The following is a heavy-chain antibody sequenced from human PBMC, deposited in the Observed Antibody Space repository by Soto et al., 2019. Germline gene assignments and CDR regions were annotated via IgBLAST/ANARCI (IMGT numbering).Heavy chain of an antibody. Sequence: QVQLVQSGAEVKKPGASVKVSCKASGYTFTSYGISWVRQAPGQGLEWMGWISAYNGNTNYAQKLQGRVAMTTDTSTSTAYMELRSLRSDDTAVYYCARDLHDFWSGYNHNWFDPWGQGTLVTVSS. D-gene: IGHD3-3*01. J-gene: IGHJ5*02. V-gene: IGHV1-18*01. CDR1: GYTFTSYG. CDR3: ARDLHDFWSGYNHNWFDP. CDR2: ISAYNGNT.